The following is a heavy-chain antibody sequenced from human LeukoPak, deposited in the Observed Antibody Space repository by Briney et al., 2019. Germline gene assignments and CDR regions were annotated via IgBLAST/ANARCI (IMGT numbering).Heavy chain of an antibody. CDR1: GFSFSSYA. V-gene: IGHV3-23*01. J-gene: IGHJ4*02. D-gene: IGHD3-10*01. Sequence: AGGSLRLSCAASGFSFSSYAMTWVRQAPGKGLEWVSSISTGGATIEYADSVKGRVTISRDNSKNTLFLLINSLRAEDTAVYHCAKQYGSGTSNNFPDYWGQGTLVTVSS. CDR3: AKQYGSGTSNNFPDY. CDR2: ISTGGATI.